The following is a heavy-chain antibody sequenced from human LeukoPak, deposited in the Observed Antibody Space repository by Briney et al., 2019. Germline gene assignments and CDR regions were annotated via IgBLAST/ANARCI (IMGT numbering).Heavy chain of an antibody. CDR3: AKDGQWRGLNY. CDR2: ISGSGGST. J-gene: IGHJ4*02. V-gene: IGHV3-23*01. CDR1: GFTFSSYA. D-gene: IGHD6-19*01. Sequence: GGSLRLSCAASGFTFSSYAMSRVRQAPGKGLEWVSAISGSGGSTYYADSVRGRFTISRDNSKNTLYLQMNSLRAEDTAVYYCAKDGQWRGLNYWGQGTLVTVSS.